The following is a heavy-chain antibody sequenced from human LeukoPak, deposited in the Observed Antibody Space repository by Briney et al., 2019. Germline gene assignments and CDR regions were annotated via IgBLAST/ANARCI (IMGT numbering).Heavy chain of an antibody. Sequence: SETLSLTCTVSGGSISSYYWSWIRQPAGKGLEWIGRFYARGNTNYNPSLKSRVTMSVDTSKNQLSLKLTSVTAADTAVYYCARRGISQGYYMDVWGKGTTVTISS. D-gene: IGHD6-13*01. CDR1: GGSISSYY. J-gene: IGHJ6*03. CDR2: FYARGNT. CDR3: ARRGISQGYYMDV. V-gene: IGHV4-4*07.